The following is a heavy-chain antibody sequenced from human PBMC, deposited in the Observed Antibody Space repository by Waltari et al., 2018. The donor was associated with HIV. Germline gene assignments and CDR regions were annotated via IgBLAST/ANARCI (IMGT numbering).Heavy chain of an antibody. V-gene: IGHV1-69*01. Sequence: QVQLVQSGAEVKKPGSSVKVPCKASGGTFSSYAISWVRRAPGTGLEWMGGIIPIFGTANYAQKFQGRVTITADESTSTAYMELSSLRSEDTAVYYCARGGYCSSTSCYTAFDYWGQGTLVTVSS. J-gene: IGHJ4*02. D-gene: IGHD2-2*02. CDR1: GGTFSSYA. CDR3: ARGGYCSSTSCYTAFDY. CDR2: IIPIFGTA.